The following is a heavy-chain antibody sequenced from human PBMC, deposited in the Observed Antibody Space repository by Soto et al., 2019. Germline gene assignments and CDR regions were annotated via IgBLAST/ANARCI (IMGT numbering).Heavy chain of an antibody. CDR3: ARDSSAAARQGGMDV. D-gene: IGHD3-22*01. CDR1: GFTFSSYS. V-gene: IGHV3-48*02. J-gene: IGHJ6*02. CDR2: ISNTSGTR. Sequence: EVQLVESGGGLVQPGGSLRLSCAASGFTFSSYSMNWVRQAPGKGLEWVSYISNTSGTRYYADSVKGRITISRDNAKNSLYLQLNSLREEDTAVYYCARDSSAAARQGGMDVWGQGITVTVSS.